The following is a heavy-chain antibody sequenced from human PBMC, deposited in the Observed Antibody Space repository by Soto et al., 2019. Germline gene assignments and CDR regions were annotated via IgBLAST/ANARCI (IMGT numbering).Heavy chain of an antibody. CDR2: IIGGGGST. Sequence: PGGSLRLSCAASGFTFSNFAMSWVRQAPGKGLEWVSGIIGGGGSTYYAGSEKGRFTISRDNSKNTLYLQMNSLRAEDTAVYYCARDMVRGVLDYWGQGTLVTVSS. V-gene: IGHV3-23*01. CDR3: ARDMVRGVLDY. CDR1: GFTFSNFA. J-gene: IGHJ4*02. D-gene: IGHD3-10*01.